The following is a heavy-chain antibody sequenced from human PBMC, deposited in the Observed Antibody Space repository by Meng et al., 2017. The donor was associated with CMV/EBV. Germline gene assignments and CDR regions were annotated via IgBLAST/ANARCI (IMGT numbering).Heavy chain of an antibody. CDR3: ARVTSRVAGAFDY. J-gene: IGHJ4*02. Sequence: ESGPGLVKPSQTLSLTCTCSGGSISSGDYYWSWIRQPPGKGLEWIGYIYYSGSTYYNPSLKSRVTISVDTSKNQFSLKLSSVTAADTAVYYCARVTSRVAGAFDYWGQGTLVTVSS. CDR1: GGSISSGDYY. CDR2: IYYSGST. V-gene: IGHV4-30-4*08. D-gene: IGHD1-14*01.